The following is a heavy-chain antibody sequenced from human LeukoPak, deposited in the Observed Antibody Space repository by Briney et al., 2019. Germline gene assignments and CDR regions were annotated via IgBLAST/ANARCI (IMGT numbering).Heavy chain of an antibody. Sequence: SETLSLTCAVYGGSFSGYYWSWIRQPPGKGLEWIGEINHSGSTNYNPSLKSRATISVDTSKNQFSLKLSSVTAADTAVYYCASGNYDILTGYQPVGYWGQGTLVTVSS. V-gene: IGHV4-34*01. CDR1: GGSFSGYY. D-gene: IGHD3-9*01. J-gene: IGHJ4*02. CDR3: ASGNYDILTGYQPVGY. CDR2: INHSGST.